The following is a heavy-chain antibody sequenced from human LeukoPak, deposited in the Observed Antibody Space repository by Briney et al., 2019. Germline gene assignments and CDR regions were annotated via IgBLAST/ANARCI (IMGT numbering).Heavy chain of an antibody. CDR2: ISSSSSYI. CDR1: GFTFSSYS. Sequence: GGSLRLSCAASGFTFSSYSMNWVRQAPGKGLEWVSSISSSSSYIYYADSVKGRFTISRDNAKNSLYLQMNSLGAEDTAVYYCARDPRGDAFDIWGQGTMVTVSS. J-gene: IGHJ3*02. D-gene: IGHD1-26*01. V-gene: IGHV3-21*01. CDR3: ARDPRGDAFDI.